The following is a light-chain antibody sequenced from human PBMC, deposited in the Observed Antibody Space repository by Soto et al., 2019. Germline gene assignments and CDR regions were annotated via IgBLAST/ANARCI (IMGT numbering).Light chain of an antibody. CDR2: GTS. J-gene: IGKJ2*01. Sequence: EILLTQSPGTLSLSPGDRATLSCRASQSVGSSYLAWYQQKPGQAPRLLIYGTSNRATGIPDRFSGSGSGTDFTLTISRLEPEDFGLYYGQQYGSSPPMYTFGQGTKLEIK. CDR1: QSVGSSY. V-gene: IGKV3-20*01. CDR3: QQYGSSPPMYT.